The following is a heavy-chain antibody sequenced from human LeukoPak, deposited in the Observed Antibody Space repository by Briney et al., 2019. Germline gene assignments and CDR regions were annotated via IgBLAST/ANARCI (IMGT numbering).Heavy chain of an antibody. CDR3: ARLIVSYQGSDTYIYYFDS. CDR1: GGSINSYY. CDR2: IYSSGST. J-gene: IGHJ4*02. Sequence: SETLSLTCNVSGGSINSYYWSWFRQPPGKGLEWIAYIYSSGSTRYRPSLKSRVSISVDTSKNQFSLKLTSVTAADRAIYYCARLIVSYQGSDTYIYYFDSWGQGAQVTVSS. D-gene: IGHD2-15*01. V-gene: IGHV4-59*08.